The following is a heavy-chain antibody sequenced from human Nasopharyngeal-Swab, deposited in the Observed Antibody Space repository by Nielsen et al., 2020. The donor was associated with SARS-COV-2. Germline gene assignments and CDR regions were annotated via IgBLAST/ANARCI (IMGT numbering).Heavy chain of an antibody. CDR2: IIPIFGTA. D-gene: IGHD1-1*01. J-gene: IGHJ5*02. Sequence: SVKVGSKASGGAFRTYAISWVRQAPGQGLEWMGGIIPIFGTANYAQKFQGRVTITADESTSTAYMELSSLRSEDTAVYYCARIAVHHNWFDPWGQGTLVTVSS. V-gene: IGHV1-69*13. CDR3: ARIAVHHNWFDP. CDR1: GGAFRTYA.